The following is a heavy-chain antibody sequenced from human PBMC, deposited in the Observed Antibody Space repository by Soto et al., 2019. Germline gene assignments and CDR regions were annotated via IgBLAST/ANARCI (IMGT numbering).Heavy chain of an antibody. Sequence: XGSLRLSCTAAGFTFRDYWMHWVRQAPGKGLVWVSQINGDGSTTTYADSVKGRFTISRDNDKNTVYLQMTSLGLEDTALYYCAKDSRTSGHPLDDWGQGILVTVSS. V-gene: IGHV3-74*01. J-gene: IGHJ4*02. CDR2: INGDGSTT. CDR3: AKDSRTSGHPLDD. CDR1: GFTFRDYW. D-gene: IGHD6-19*01.